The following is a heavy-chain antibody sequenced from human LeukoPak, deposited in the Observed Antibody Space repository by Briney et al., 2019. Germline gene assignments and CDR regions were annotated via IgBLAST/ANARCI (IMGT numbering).Heavy chain of an antibody. CDR3: ARYCSSTKCLLY. V-gene: IGHV3-48*03. Sequence: GGSLRLSCAASGFTFGSYEMNWVRQAPGKGLEWVSCISSSGGTMYYADSVKGRFTISRDNAEKSLYLQMNSLRAEDTAVYYCARYCSSTKCLLYWGQGTLVTVSS. CDR1: GFTFGSYE. D-gene: IGHD2-2*01. CDR2: ISSSGGTM. J-gene: IGHJ4*02.